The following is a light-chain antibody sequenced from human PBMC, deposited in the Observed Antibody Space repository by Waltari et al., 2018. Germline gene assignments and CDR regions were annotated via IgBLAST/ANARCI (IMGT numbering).Light chain of an antibody. CDR1: ASDAS. V-gene: IGLV2-8*01. CDR2: EVA. CDR3: SSDAVSDNFYD. J-gene: IGLJ1*01. Sequence: SALTQPPSASGSPGQSVTISCIGTASDASVSGYQQTPGKAPKLLIYEVAKRPSGVPARFSGSKSGKPASLTVSGLQTEDEADYYCSSDAVSDNFYDFGTGTRVTVL.